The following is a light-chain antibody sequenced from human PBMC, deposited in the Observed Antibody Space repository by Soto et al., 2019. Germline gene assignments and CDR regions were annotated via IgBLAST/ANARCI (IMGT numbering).Light chain of an antibody. CDR2: SSN. CDR3: ATWDDSLSGTV. CDR1: SSNIGSNT. J-gene: IGLJ7*01. V-gene: IGLV1-44*01. Sequence: SVLTQPPSASGTPEQRVTISCSGSSSNIGSNTVNWYQQLPGTAPKLLIYSSNQRPSGVPDRFSGSKSGTSASLAINGLQSEDEADYYCATWDDSLSGTVFGGGTQLTVL.